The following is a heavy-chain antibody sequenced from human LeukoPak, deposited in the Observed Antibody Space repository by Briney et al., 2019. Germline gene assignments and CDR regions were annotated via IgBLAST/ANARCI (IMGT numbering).Heavy chain of an antibody. Sequence: GGSLRLSCAASGFTFYDYAMHWVRHAPGKALAWVSLISGDGGSTYYVDSVKGRLTIFRDNSKNSLYLQMNSLRTEYIALYYCAKGRLITMIANWGQGTLVTVS. V-gene: IGHV3-43*02. D-gene: IGHD3-22*01. CDR1: GFTFYDYA. CDR2: ISGDGGST. J-gene: IGHJ4*02. CDR3: AKGRLITMIAN.